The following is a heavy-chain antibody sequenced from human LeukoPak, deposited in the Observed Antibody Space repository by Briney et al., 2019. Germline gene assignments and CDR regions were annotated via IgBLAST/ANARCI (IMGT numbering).Heavy chain of an antibody. CDR3: ARDEVTTPRD. D-gene: IGHD4-17*01. CDR1: GFTFSSYG. Sequence: GGSLRLSCAASGFTFSSYGMHWVRQAPGKGLEWVAVMWYDGSNKYYADSVKGRFTISRDNSKNALYLQMHSLRAEDTAVYYCARDEVTTPRDWGQGTLVTVSS. CDR2: MWYDGSNK. J-gene: IGHJ4*02. V-gene: IGHV3-33*01.